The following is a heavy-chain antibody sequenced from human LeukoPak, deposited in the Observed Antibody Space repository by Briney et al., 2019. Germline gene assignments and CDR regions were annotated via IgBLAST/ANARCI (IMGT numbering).Heavy chain of an antibody. CDR3: ARTPPFAYCGGGCYP. V-gene: IGHV4-39*01. Sequence: SETLSPTCTVSGGSISSSSYYWGWIRQPPGKGLEWIGSIYDSGSTYYNPSLKSRVPISVDTSKNQFSLKLSSVTAAAPAVYYCARTPPFAYCGGGCYPWGQGPLVTVSS. J-gene: IGHJ4*02. D-gene: IGHD2-21*02. CDR1: GGSISSSSYY. CDR2: IYDSGST.